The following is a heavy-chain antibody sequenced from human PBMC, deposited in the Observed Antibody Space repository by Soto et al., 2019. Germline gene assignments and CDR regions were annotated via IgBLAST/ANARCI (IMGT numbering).Heavy chain of an antibody. CDR2: ISGSGAST. CDR3: AKNSKCYSGSYFDY. J-gene: IGHJ4*02. CDR1: GFSFSGYA. V-gene: IGHV3-23*01. Sequence: EVQLLESGGGVGQPGGSLRLSCAATGFSFSGYAMSWVRQAAGKGLEWVSTISGSGASTFYADSVKGRFTISRDNSKNTCYLQINSLRAEDTAVYYCAKNSKCYSGSYFDYWGQGTLVTVSS. D-gene: IGHD1-26*01.